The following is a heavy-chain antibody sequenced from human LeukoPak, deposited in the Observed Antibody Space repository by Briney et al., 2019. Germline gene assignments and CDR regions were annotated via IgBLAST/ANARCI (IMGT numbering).Heavy chain of an antibody. D-gene: IGHD4-17*01. CDR3: ARERTNRGTTVTTPNYFDC. J-gene: IGHJ4*02. V-gene: IGHV3-30*19. Sequence: GGSLRLSCAASGLTFRRYGMHWVRQTPGKGLEWVAFIESDESIRQYADLVKGRFTISRDNSKNMLYLQTNSLTTEDTAMYYCARERTNRGTTVTTPNYFDCWGQGTLVTVSS. CDR2: IESDESIR. CDR1: GLTFRRYG.